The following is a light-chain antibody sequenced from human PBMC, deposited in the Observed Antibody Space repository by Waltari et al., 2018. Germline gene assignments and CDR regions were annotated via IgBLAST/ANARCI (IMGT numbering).Light chain of an antibody. V-gene: IGLV2-8*01. CDR1: SSDVGAYNY. J-gene: IGLJ1*01. CDR3: SSRAGSNNYV. Sequence: QSALTQPPSASGSPGQSVTISCTGTSSDVGAYNYVSWYQQHPGKAPKLIISEVSTRPSGVPDRFSGSKSGDTASLTVSGLQPEDEAEYYCSSRAGSNNYVFGTGTKVTVL. CDR2: EVS.